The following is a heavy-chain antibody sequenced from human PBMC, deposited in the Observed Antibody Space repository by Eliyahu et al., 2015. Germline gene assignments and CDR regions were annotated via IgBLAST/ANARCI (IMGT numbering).Heavy chain of an antibody. CDR3: LQMWFGY. J-gene: IGHJ4*02. V-gene: IGHV3-7*01. CDR1: GFTXNTYG. D-gene: IGHD3-10*01. CDR2: INEDGSEI. Sequence: EVQVVESGGGLVQPGGSLRXSCAASGFTXNTYGMXWVRQAPGKGLEWVANINEDGSEIYYVDSVKGRFTISRDNAKNLVYLQMHSLRAEDTAVYYCLQMWFGYWGQGTLVTVSS.